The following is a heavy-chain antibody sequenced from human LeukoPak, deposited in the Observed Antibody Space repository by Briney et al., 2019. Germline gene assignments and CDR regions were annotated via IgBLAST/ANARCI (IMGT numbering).Heavy chain of an antibody. J-gene: IGHJ3*01. Sequence: GGSLRLSCEASGFTFSSHSMTWVRQAAGKTLEWISYIGHTGSPAHYADSVRGRFTISRDNAKNSLYLQMNSLTVEDTAVYYCARDQRPYCGGECYCAIDLWGRGTLVTVSS. CDR2: IGHTGSPA. CDR1: GFTFSSHS. CDR3: ARDQRPYCGGECYCAIDL. D-gene: IGHD2-21*01. V-gene: IGHV3-48*01.